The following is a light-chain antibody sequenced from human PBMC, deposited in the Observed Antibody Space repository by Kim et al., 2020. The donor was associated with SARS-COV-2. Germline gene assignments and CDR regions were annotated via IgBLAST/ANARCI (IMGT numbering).Light chain of an antibody. CDR3: NSRDSIGNHWV. V-gene: IGLV3-19*01. CDR1: SLRSYY. CDR2: GKN. Sequence: ALGQTVRITCQGDSLRSYYASWYQQKPGHAPVLVIYGKNNRPSGIPDRFSGSSSGNTASLTITGAQAEDEADYYCNSRDSIGNHWVFGGGTKVTVL. J-gene: IGLJ3*02.